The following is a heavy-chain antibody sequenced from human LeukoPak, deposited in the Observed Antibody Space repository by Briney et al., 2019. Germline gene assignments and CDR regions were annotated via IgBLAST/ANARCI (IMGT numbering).Heavy chain of an antibody. D-gene: IGHD6-19*01. CDR2: LGGSGGDT. J-gene: IGHJ4*02. CDR3: AKERPYSSGYYSFDY. CDR1: GFTFSSYA. Sequence: GGSLRLSCAASGFTFSSYAMSWVRQAPGKGLEWVSGLGGSGGDTYYADSVKGRFTISRDNSKHTLYLQMNSLRAEDTAVYYCAKERPYSSGYYSFDYWGQGTLVTVSS. V-gene: IGHV3-23*01.